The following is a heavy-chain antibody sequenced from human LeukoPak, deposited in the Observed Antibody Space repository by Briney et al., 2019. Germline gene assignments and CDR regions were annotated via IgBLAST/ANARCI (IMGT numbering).Heavy chain of an antibody. V-gene: IGHV4-59*12. CDR2: VYYSGST. D-gene: IGHD6-13*01. CDR1: GGSISSYY. J-gene: IGHJ4*02. CDR3: ARWDGSSWYRYFDY. Sequence: SETLSLTCTVSGGSISSYYWSWIRQPPGKRLELIGSVYYSGSTYYNPSLKSRVTISVDTSKNQFSLNLRSVTAADTAVYYCARWDGSSWYRYFDYWGQGTLVTVSS.